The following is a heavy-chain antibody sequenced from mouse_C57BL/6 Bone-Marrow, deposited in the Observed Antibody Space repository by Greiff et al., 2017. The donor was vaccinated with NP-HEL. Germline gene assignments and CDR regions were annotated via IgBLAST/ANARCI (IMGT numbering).Heavy chain of an antibody. V-gene: IGHV5-6*01. CDR1: GFTFSSYG. J-gene: IGHJ1*03. CDR3: ARKEVGRYFDV. D-gene: IGHD4-1*01. Sequence: EVQGVESGGDLVKPGGSLKLSCAASGFTFSSYGLSWVRQTPDKRLEWVATISSGGSYTYYPDRVKGRFTISRDNAKNTLYLQMSSLKSEDTAMYDCARKEVGRYFDVWGTGTTVTVSS. CDR2: ISSGGSYT.